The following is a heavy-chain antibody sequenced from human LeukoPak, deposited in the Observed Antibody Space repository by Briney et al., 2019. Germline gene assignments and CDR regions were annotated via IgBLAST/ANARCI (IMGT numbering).Heavy chain of an antibody. CDR2: IKQDGSEK. Sequence: GGSLRLSCAVSGITLSNHGMSWVRQAPGKGLEWVANIKQDGSEKYYVDSVKGRFTISRDDAKNSLYLQMNSLRAEDTAVYYCARDDVSLELLEYYFDYWGQGTLVTVSS. CDR1: GITLSNHG. CDR3: ARDDVSLELLEYYFDY. V-gene: IGHV3-7*01. J-gene: IGHJ4*02. D-gene: IGHD1-7*01.